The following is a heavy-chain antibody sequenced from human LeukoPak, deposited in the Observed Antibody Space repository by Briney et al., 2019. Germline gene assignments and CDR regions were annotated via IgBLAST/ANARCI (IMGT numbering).Heavy chain of an antibody. J-gene: IGHJ6*02. Sequence: ASETLSLTCAVYGGSFSGYYWSWIRQPPGKGLEWIGEINHSGSTNYNPSLKSRVTISVDTSKNQFSLKLSSVTAADTAVYYCAREILGYGMDVWGQGTTVTVSS. CDR3: AREILGYGMDV. CDR1: GGSFSGYY. CDR2: INHSGST. D-gene: IGHD3-16*01. V-gene: IGHV4-34*01.